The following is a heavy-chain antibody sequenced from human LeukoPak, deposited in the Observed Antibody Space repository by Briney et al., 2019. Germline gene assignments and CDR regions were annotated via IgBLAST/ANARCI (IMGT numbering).Heavy chain of an antibody. Sequence: ASVTVSCKASGHTLTNKHVNWVRQAPGQGLEWMGMINPTGGSTTSAEKFRGRVTMTRDTSTSTVSMDLSSLRPEDTAVYYCARVLWHSTGWYDLWGQGTLVTVSS. J-gene: IGHJ5*02. CDR2: INPTGGST. CDR3: ARVLWHSTGWYDL. CDR1: GHTLTNKH. V-gene: IGHV1-46*01. D-gene: IGHD2-8*02.